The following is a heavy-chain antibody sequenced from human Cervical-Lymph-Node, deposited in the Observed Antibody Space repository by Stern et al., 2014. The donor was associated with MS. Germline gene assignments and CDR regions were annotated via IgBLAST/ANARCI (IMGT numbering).Heavy chain of an antibody. CDR2: ISYERNHK. Sequence: VQLLESGGGVVQPGRSLRLSCAASGFPFSSYGMHGGRPALGKGLEGVTVISYERNHKYYAASVKGRFTISRDNSKNTLHLQMNSVTPDDTAIYYCARDYEDTSMLFDHWGQGTLVTVSS. D-gene: IGHD2-8*01. J-gene: IGHJ4*02. V-gene: IGHV3-30*03. CDR1: GFPFSSYG. CDR3: ARDYEDTSMLFDH.